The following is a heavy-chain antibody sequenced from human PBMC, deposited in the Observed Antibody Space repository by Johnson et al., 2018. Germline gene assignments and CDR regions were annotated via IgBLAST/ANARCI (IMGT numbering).Heavy chain of an antibody. CDR2: IGTGGDT. Sequence: VQLVESGGGLVQPGGSLRPSCAASGFAFSSYVLHWVRRAPGKGPEWVSAIGTGGDTYYADSVMGRFTISRDNAKKSLYLQMNSLRAEDTAVYYCARSQAVQHWGQGTLVTVSS. V-gene: IGHV3-47*02. CDR3: ARSQAVQH. CDR1: GFAFSSYV. J-gene: IGHJ1*01.